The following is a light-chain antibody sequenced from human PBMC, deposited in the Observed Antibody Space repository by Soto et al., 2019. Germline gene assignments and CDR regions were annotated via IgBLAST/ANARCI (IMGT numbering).Light chain of an antibody. CDR1: QSVGSY. CDR3: QPRSDWPSKYS. V-gene: IGKV3-11*01. J-gene: IGKJ2*01. CDR2: DSS. Sequence: EIVLTQSPATLSLSPGERSTLSSRASQSVGSYLAWYRQQPGQAPRLLIYDSSNRATGITARFSGSGSGTDFTLTVSGLEPADFAVYYCQPRSDWPSKYSFGQVTKLEIK.